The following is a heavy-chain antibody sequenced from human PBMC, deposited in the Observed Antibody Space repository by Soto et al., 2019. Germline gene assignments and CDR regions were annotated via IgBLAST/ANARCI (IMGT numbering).Heavy chain of an antibody. CDR2: ISSNGGST. V-gene: IGHV3-64*01. D-gene: IGHD3-10*01. CDR1: GFTFSSYA. Sequence: GGSLRLSCAASGFTFSSYAMHWVRQAPGKGLEYVSAISSNGGSTYYANSVKGRFTISRDNSKNTLYLQMGSLRAEDMAVYYCARDRYYYGSGSYGRTYYYYMDVWGKGTTVTVSS. CDR3: ARDRYYYGSGSYGRTYYYYMDV. J-gene: IGHJ6*03.